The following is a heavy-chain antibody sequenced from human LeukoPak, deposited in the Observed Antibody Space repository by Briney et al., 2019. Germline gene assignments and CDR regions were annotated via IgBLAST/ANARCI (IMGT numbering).Heavy chain of an antibody. V-gene: IGHV1-69*04. D-gene: IGHD6-13*01. Sequence: AASVKVSCKASGGTFSSYAISWVRQAPGQGLEWMGRIIPILGIANYAQKFQGRVTITADKSTSTAYMELSSLRSEDTAVYYCASHSRIAAAAVLGGQGTLVTVSS. CDR2: IIPILGIA. CDR3: ASHSRIAAAAVL. J-gene: IGHJ4*02. CDR1: GGTFSSYA.